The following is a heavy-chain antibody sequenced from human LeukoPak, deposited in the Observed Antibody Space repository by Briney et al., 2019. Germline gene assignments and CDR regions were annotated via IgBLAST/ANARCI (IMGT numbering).Heavy chain of an antibody. J-gene: IGHJ1*01. V-gene: IGHV3-11*01. CDR1: GFTFSTYA. D-gene: IGHD3-9*01. CDR3: ARDGHYDILTGYFQD. Sequence: GGSLRLSCAASGFTFSTYAMSWVRQAPGKGLEWVSYITNSGTTIYYADSVKGRFTISRDNAKNSLYLQMNSLRAEDTAVYYCARDGHYDILTGYFQDWGQGTLVTVSS. CDR2: ITNSGTTI.